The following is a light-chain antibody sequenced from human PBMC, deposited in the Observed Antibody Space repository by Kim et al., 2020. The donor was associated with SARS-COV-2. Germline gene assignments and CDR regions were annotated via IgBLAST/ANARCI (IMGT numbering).Light chain of an antibody. J-gene: IGKJ3*01. Sequence: PGERATLSCRASQSVSSYLAWYQQKPGQAPRLLIYDASNRATGIPARFSGSGSGTDFTLTISSLEPEDFAVYYCQQRSNWPIFTFGPGTKVDIK. CDR1: QSVSSY. V-gene: IGKV3-11*01. CDR3: QQRSNWPIFT. CDR2: DAS.